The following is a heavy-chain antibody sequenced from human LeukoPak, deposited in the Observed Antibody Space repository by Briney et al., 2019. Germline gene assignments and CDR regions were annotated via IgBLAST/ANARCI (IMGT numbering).Heavy chain of an antibody. V-gene: IGHV3-23*01. D-gene: IGHD3-22*01. CDR1: GFTFNIYA. CDR2: ITSRDGTT. CDR3: VRDRPNYYDSSGHYYRRDGDY. J-gene: IGHJ4*02. Sequence: GGSLRLSCAASGFTFNIYAMSWVRQTPGKGLEWVSSITSRDGTTYYTDSVKGRFTISRDNSENTLYLQMNSLGAEDTAIYYCVRDRPNYYDSSGHYYRRDGDYWGQGTLVTVSS.